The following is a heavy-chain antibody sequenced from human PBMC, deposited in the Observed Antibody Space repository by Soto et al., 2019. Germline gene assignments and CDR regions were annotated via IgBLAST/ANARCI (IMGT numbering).Heavy chain of an antibody. D-gene: IGHD2-15*01. J-gene: IGHJ2*01. CDR2: IYYSGST. Sequence: QLQLQESGPGLVKPSETLSLTCTVSGGSISSSSYYWGWIRQPPGKGLEWIGSIYYSGSTYYNPSLKSRVTLAVDTSKNQFSRKLSSVTAADPAVYYCARRRACGVVVAARYFDLWGRGTLVTVSS. CDR1: GGSISSSSYY. V-gene: IGHV4-39*01. CDR3: ARRRACGVVVAARYFDL.